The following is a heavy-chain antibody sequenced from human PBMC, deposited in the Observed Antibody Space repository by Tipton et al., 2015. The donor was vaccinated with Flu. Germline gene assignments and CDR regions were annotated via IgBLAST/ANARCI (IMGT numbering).Heavy chain of an antibody. CDR2: KYASGGT. D-gene: IGHD3-10*01. CDR1: GGSMSDFF. CDR3: ARDRGWPASLDY. Sequence: TLSLTCTVSGGSMSDFFWTWIRQPAGKGLEWIGRKYASGGTSYNPSLQSRVTISVDTSRNQFSLNLKSVTAADTAVYYCARDRGWPASLDYWGQGILVTVSS. V-gene: IGHV4-4*07. J-gene: IGHJ4*02.